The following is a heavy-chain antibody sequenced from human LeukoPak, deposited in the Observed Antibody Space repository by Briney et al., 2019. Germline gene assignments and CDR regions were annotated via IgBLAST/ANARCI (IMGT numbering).Heavy chain of an antibody. V-gene: IGHV3-21*04. CDR2: ISGSSIYI. J-gene: IGHJ4*02. CDR3: ARDPPYSDSSGYYYDY. D-gene: IGHD3-22*01. Sequence: GGSLRLSCAASGFTFSTYSMNWVRQAPGKGLEWVSSISGSSIYIYYADPVKGRFTIHRDNAKNSLYLQMNSLRAEDTAVYYCARDPPYSDSSGYYYDYWGQGTLVTVSS. CDR1: GFTFSTYS.